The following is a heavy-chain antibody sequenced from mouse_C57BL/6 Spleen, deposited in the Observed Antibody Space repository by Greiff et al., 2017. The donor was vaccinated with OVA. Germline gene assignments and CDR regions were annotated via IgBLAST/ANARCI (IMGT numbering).Heavy chain of an antibody. CDR2: FYPGSGSI. V-gene: IGHV1-62-2*01. Sequence: QVHVKQSGAELVKPGASVKLSCKASGYTFTEYTIHWVKQRSGQGLEWIGWFYPGSGSIKYNEKFKDKATLTADKSSSTVYMELSRLTSEDSAVYFCARHEDLYYYGSSFAYWGQGTLVTVSA. J-gene: IGHJ3*01. CDR3: ARHEDLYYYGSSFAY. D-gene: IGHD1-1*01. CDR1: GYTFTEYT.